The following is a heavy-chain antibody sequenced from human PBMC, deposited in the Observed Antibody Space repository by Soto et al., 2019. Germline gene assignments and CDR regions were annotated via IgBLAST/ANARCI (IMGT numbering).Heavy chain of an antibody. D-gene: IGHD5-18*01. Sequence: QVQLVQSGAELKKPGASVNISCTASGFTFSDNLINWVRQAPGQGLEWMGWLNPDTGNTRYSEMFQGRVTISRHSSSSIASVQLSDMENEDTALDFCATDRHSVDPRANDAFDVWGQGTMITVSA. CDR2: LNPDTGNT. J-gene: IGHJ3*01. V-gene: IGHV1-3*01. CDR1: GFTFSDNL. CDR3: ATDRHSVDPRANDAFDV.